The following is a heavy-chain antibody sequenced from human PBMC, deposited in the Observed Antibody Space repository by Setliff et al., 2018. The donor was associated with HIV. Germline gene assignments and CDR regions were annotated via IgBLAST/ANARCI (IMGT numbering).Heavy chain of an antibody. CDR2: VSSIGNT. V-gene: IGHV4-4*08. D-gene: IGHD1-26*01. J-gene: IGHJ4*02. Sequence: PSETLSLTCSLSGISINGYSWSWSRQSPRTRLEWIGYVSSIGNTNYNPSLKSRVTISVDTSKNQFSLQLNSVTAADTAVYSCARTRAPYFFDFWGQGAQVTVSS. CDR3: ARTRAPYFFDF. CDR1: GISINGYS.